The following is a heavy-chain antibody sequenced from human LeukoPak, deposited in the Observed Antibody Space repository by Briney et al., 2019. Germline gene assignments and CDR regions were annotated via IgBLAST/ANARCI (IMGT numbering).Heavy chain of an antibody. D-gene: IGHD6-19*01. CDR3: ARLGREWLVFGY. CDR1: GFTVSSNY. J-gene: IGHJ4*02. Sequence: GGSLRLSCAASGFTVSSNYISWVRQAPGKGLEWVSLIYSGGSTYYTDSVKGRFTISRDNSKNTLDLQMNSLRAEDTAVYYCARLGREWLVFGYWGQGTLVTVSS. V-gene: IGHV3-66*04. CDR2: IYSGGST.